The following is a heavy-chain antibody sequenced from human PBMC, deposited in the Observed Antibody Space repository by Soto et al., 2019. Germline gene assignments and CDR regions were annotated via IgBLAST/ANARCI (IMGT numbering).Heavy chain of an antibody. Sequence: GSLRLSCTASGFTFGDYAMSWVRQAPVKGLEWVGFIRSKAYGGTTEYAASVKGRFTISRDDSKSIAYLQMNSLKTEDTAVYYCTRAPVAGPNYYGMDVWGHGTTVTVSS. J-gene: IGHJ6*02. D-gene: IGHD6-19*01. V-gene: IGHV3-49*04. CDR2: IRSKAYGGTT. CDR1: GFTFGDYA. CDR3: TRAPVAGPNYYGMDV.